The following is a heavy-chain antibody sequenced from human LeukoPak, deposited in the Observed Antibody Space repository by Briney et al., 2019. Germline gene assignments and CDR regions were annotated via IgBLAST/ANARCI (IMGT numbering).Heavy chain of an antibody. V-gene: IGHV3-23*01. J-gene: IGHJ4*02. CDR1: GFTFSIYA. CDR2: ISANGGET. Sequence: GGSLRLSCAASGFTFSIYAMNWVRQAPGKGLEWVSSISANGGETHYADSVKGRFTISRDNSKNTLYLQINNPRVEDTAVYYCAKRYYNFPLDYWGQGTLVTVSS. D-gene: IGHD1-1*01. CDR3: AKRYYNFPLDY.